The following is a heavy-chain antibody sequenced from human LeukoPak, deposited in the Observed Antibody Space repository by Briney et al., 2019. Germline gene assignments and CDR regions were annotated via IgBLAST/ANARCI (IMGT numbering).Heavy chain of an antibody. Sequence: GGSLRLSCAASGYTACSNYLSWVPQAPGKGLEGVSVIYSGRSTYYADSVQRKFTISRDNSKNTPYLQMNSLRAEDTAVYYCARDIAAAGTVFDYWGQGTLVTVSS. V-gene: IGHV3-66*01. J-gene: IGHJ4*02. CDR3: ARDIAAAGTVFDY. CDR1: GYTACSNY. D-gene: IGHD6-13*01. CDR2: IYSGRST.